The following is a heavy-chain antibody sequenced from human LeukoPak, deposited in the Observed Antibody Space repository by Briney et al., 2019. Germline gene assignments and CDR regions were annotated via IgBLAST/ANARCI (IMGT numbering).Heavy chain of an antibody. V-gene: IGHV1-8*01. CDR2: MNPNSGNT. J-gene: IGHJ4*02. Sequence: ASVKVSCKASRYTFTSYDINWVRQAAGQGLEWMGWMNPNSGNTGYAQKFQGRVTMTRNTSISTAYMELSSLRSEDTAVYYCARGVRVGATFRYYFDYWGQGTLVTVSS. CDR3: ARGVRVGATFRYYFDY. CDR1: RYTFTSYD. D-gene: IGHD1-26*01.